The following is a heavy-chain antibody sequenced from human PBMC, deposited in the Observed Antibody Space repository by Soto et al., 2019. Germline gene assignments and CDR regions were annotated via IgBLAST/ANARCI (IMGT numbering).Heavy chain of an antibody. Sequence: QVQLVQSGAEVKKPGASVKVSCKASGYTFTGYYMHWVRQAPGQGLEWMGWINPNSGGTNYAKKFQGWVTMTRDTSISTAYMELSRLRSDDTAVYYCARDGVTTVTNYYYGMDVWGQGTTVTVSS. CDR2: INPNSGGT. J-gene: IGHJ6*02. V-gene: IGHV1-2*04. CDR3: ARDGVTTVTNYYYGMDV. D-gene: IGHD4-4*01. CDR1: GYTFTGYY.